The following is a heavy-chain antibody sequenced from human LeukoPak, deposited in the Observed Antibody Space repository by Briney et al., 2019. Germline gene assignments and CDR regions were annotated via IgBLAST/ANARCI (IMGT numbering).Heavy chain of an antibody. CDR1: GCTFSSYG. V-gene: IGHV3-33*01. J-gene: IGHJ6*02. CDR3: ARGPYYYDSSRMDV. CDR2: IWYDGSNK. D-gene: IGHD3-22*01. Sequence: PGRSLRLSCAASGCTFSSYGLQWVRQAPGKGLEGVAVIWYDGSNKYYADSVKGRFTISRDNSKNTLYLQVNSLRAEDTAVYYCARGPYYYDSSRMDVWGQGTTVTVSS.